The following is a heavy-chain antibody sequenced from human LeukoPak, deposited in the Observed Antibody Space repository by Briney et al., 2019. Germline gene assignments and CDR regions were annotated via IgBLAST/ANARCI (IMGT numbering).Heavy chain of an antibody. D-gene: IGHD6-19*01. V-gene: IGHV4-39*07. CDR1: GGSIRSSYYY. CDR3: ARGRVSSGWSRIFYYYGMDV. Sequence: SETLSLTCTVSGGSIRSSYYYWGWIRQPPGKGLEWIGSIYDSGSTYYNPSLKSRVTISVDTSKNQLSLKLSSVTAADTAVYYCARGRVSSGWSRIFYYYGMDVWGQGTTVTVSS. J-gene: IGHJ6*02. CDR2: IYDSGST.